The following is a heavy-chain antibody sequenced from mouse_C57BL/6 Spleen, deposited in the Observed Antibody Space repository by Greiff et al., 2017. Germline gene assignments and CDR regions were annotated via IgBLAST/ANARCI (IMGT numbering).Heavy chain of an antibody. Sequence: QVTLKVSGPGILQPSQTLSLTCSFSGFSLSTFGMGVGWIRPPSGKGLEWLAHIWWDDDKYYNPALKSRLTISKDTSKNQVVLKIANVDSAETATYYCALTLYYGSSRYWYFGVWGTGTTVTVSS. J-gene: IGHJ1*03. D-gene: IGHD1-1*01. CDR3: ALTLYYGSSRYWYFGV. CDR2: IWWDDDK. V-gene: IGHV8-8*01. CDR1: GFSLSTFGMG.